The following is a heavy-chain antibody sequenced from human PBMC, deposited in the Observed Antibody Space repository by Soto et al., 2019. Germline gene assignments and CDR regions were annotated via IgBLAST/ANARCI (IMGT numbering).Heavy chain of an antibody. CDR1: GGSISSGGYY. CDR2: IYYSGST. V-gene: IGHV4-31*03. Sequence: PSETLSLTCTVSGGSISSGGYYWSWIRQNPGKGLEWIGYIYYSGSTYYNPSLKGRVTISVHTSKNQFSLKLSSVTAADTAVYYCARTPKTGTTYPLYYYYGMDVWGQGTTVTVSS. D-gene: IGHD1-7*01. J-gene: IGHJ6*02. CDR3: ARTPKTGTTYPLYYYYGMDV.